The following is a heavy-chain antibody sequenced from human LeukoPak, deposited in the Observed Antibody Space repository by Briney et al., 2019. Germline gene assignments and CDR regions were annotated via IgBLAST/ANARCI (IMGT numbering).Heavy chain of an antibody. V-gene: IGHV3-21*01. CDR3: AREGSDWNYYYYMDV. Sequence: GGSLRLSCAASGFTFSSYNMNWVRQAPGKGLEWVSSISTSSSYIYYADSVKGRFTISRDNAKNSLYLQMNSLRAEDTAVYYCAREGSDWNYYYYMDVWGKGTTVTISS. D-gene: IGHD6-19*01. CDR2: ISTSSSYI. CDR1: GFTFSSYN. J-gene: IGHJ6*03.